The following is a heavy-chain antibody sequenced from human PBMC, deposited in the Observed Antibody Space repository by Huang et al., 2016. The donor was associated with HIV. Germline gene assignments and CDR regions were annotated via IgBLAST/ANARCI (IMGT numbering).Heavy chain of an antibody. V-gene: IGHV4-30-4*08. CDR2: IYYTGTT. CDR3: ARDRITQCNGGRCYSDWSDP. Sequence: QVQLQESGPGPVKPSQTLSLTCTVSGDSISRGGYLWSWIRQSPGKGLEWYGSIYYTGTTSYNRSLRRRVTMSVDTSKNQFSLRLTSVTAEDTAVYYCARDRITQCNGGRCYSDWSDPWGQGTLVIVSS. J-gene: IGHJ5*02. CDR1: GDSISRGGYL. D-gene: IGHD2-15*01.